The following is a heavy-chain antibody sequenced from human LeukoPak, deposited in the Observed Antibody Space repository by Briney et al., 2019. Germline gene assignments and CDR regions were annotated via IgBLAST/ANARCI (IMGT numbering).Heavy chain of an antibody. CDR1: GYTFTNFD. Sequence: ASAKVSCKASGYTFTNFDINWVRQAPGQGLEWMGWMNPVSGNAGSAQKFQGRVTLTRDTSISTAYMELSSLRSDDTAFYYCARAPMGAAPLYWGQGTLVTVSA. CDR3: ARAPMGAAPLY. D-gene: IGHD6-6*01. CDR2: MNPVSGNA. V-gene: IGHV1-8*01. J-gene: IGHJ4*02.